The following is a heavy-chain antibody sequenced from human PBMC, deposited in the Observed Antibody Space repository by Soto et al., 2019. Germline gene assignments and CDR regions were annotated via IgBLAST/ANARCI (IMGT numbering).Heavy chain of an antibody. CDR3: AKGHDYFGSGTYYFDY. CDR1: GFTFSSYA. CDR2: ISGSGATT. Sequence: GGSLRLSCAASGFTFSSYAIIWVRQAPGKGLEWVSAISGSGATTYYADSVKGRFTISRDNSKNTLYVQMKSLRAEDTAVYYCAKGHDYFGSGTYYFDYWGQGTLVTVSS. D-gene: IGHD3-10*01. J-gene: IGHJ4*02. V-gene: IGHV3-23*01.